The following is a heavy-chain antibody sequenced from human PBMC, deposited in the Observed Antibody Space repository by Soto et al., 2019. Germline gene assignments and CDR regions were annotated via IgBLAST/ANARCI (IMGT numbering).Heavy chain of an antibody. V-gene: IGHV5-51*01. CDR1: GYSFTIYW. Sequence: PGESLKISCKGSGYSFTIYWIGWVRQMPGKGLEWMGIIYPGDSDTRYSPSFQGQVTISADKSISTAYLQWSSLKASDTAMYYCARSRIIAADTAGWFDPWGQGTLVTVSS. CDR3: ARSRIIAADTAGWFDP. D-gene: IGHD6-13*01. J-gene: IGHJ5*02. CDR2: IYPGDSDT.